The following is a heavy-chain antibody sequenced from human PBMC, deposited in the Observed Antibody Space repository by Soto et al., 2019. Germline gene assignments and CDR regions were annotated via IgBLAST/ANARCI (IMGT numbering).Heavy chain of an antibody. Sequence: GGSLRLSCAASGFTFSDYYMSWIRQAPGKGLEWVSYISSSGSTIYYADSVKGRFTISRDNAKNPLYLQMNSLRAEDTAVYYCARAVVVAAKEYYFDYWGQGTLVTVSS. J-gene: IGHJ4*02. CDR1: GFTFSDYY. CDR3: ARAVVVAAKEYYFDY. V-gene: IGHV3-11*01. CDR2: ISSSGSTI. D-gene: IGHD2-15*01.